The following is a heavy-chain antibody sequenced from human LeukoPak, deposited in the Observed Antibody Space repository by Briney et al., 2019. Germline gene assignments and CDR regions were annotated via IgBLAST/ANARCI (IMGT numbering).Heavy chain of an antibody. CDR3: ARNFGGGDSSGPYY. D-gene: IGHD3-22*01. CDR2: INSDGINT. CDR1: GFTFSNYW. J-gene: IGHJ4*02. Sequence: GGSLRLSCAASGFTFSNYWMHWVRQAPGKGLVWVSRINSDGINTSYADSVKGRFIISRDNAKNSLYLQVNSLRAEDTALYYCARNFGGGDSSGPYYWGQGTLVTVSS. V-gene: IGHV3-74*01.